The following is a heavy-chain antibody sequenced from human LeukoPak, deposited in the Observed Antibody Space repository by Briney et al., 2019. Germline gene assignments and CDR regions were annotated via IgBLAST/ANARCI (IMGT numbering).Heavy chain of an antibody. CDR2: IVVGSGNT. D-gene: IGHD6-19*01. V-gene: IGHV1-58*01. CDR3: AAGSYSSGWYDN. J-gene: IGHJ4*02. Sequence: SVKVSCKASGFTFTSSAVQWVRQARGQRLEWIGWIVVGSGNTNYAQKFQERVTITRDMSTSTAYMELSSLRSEDTAVYYCAAGSYSSGWYDNWGQGTLVTVSS. CDR1: GFTFTSSA.